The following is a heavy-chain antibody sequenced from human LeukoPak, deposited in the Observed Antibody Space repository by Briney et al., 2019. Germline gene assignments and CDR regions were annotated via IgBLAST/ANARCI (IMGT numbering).Heavy chain of an antibody. Sequence: GGSLRLSCAASGFTFSSYEMNWVRQAPGKGLEWVSYISSSGSTIYYADSVKGRFTISRDNAKNSLYLQMNSLRAEDTAVYYCARVGYDILTGYQYYFDYWGQGTLVTVSS. D-gene: IGHD3-9*01. J-gene: IGHJ4*02. CDR2: ISSSGSTI. V-gene: IGHV3-48*03. CDR1: GFTFSSYE. CDR3: ARVGYDILTGYQYYFDY.